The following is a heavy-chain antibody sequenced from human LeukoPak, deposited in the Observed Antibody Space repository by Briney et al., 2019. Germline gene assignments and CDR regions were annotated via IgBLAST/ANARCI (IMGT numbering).Heavy chain of an antibody. D-gene: IGHD3-3*01. Sequence: ASETLSLTCTVSGDSISSIRYYWGWIRQAPGKGLEGFASINYSWNTYYNTSLDSRVHMSVDKSKNQYSLKLSTVTAADTAVYYCARSKVGWLQQDWGQGTMVTVSS. CDR3: ARSKVGWLQQD. J-gene: IGHJ4*02. CDR2: INYSWNT. CDR1: GDSISSIRYY. V-gene: IGHV4-39*01.